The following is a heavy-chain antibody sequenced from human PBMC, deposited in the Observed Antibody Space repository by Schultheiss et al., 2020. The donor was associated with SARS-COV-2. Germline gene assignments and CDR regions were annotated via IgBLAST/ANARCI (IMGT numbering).Heavy chain of an antibody. CDR1: GFTFSTYW. CDR3: ARVRHPSRGARYYYGMDV. D-gene: IGHD1-26*01. CDR2: ISYDGSNK. Sequence: GGSLRLSCAGSGFTFSTYWMSWVRQAPGKGLEWVAVISYDGSNKYYADSVKGRFTISRDNSKNTLYLQMNSLRAEDTAVYYCARVRHPSRGARYYYGMDVWGQGTTVTVSS. V-gene: IGHV3-30*03. J-gene: IGHJ6*02.